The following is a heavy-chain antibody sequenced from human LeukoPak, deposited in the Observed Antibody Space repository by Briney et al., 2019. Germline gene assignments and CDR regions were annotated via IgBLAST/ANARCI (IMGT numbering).Heavy chain of an antibody. Sequence: ASVKVSCTVSGYSSTTFSIASVREAPGQGLGWRGWINANSGKTHYAQKFHDRVTMTIETSTNTAYMELRGLKSDDTAMYYCSRDSTFGLVVDFNYWSQGTLVTVSS. J-gene: IGHJ4*02. CDR1: GYSSTTFS. D-gene: IGHD3-16*01. CDR2: INANSGKT. V-gene: IGHV1-18*01. CDR3: SRDSTFGLVVDFNY.